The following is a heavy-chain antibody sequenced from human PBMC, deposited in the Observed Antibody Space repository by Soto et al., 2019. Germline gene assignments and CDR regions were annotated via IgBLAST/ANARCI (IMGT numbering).Heavy chain of an antibody. J-gene: IGHJ4*02. CDR1: GITFSNHA. D-gene: IGHD5-12*01. CDR3: AKEHGGGISTITSFFDS. V-gene: IGHV3-23*01. Sequence: PGGSLRLSCAAAGITFSNHALSWVRQAPGKGLEWVSGISGSGTTTYYADSVKGRFTISRDNSKNTLSLQMNSLRADDTAVYYCAKEHGGGISTITSFFDSWGQGTPVTVSS. CDR2: ISGSGTTT.